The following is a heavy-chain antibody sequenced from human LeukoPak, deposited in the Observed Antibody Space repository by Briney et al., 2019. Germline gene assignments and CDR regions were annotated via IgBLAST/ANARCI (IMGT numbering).Heavy chain of an antibody. Sequence: SETLSLTCTVSGGSISSYYWSWIRQSPGKGLEWIGYLHYSGSTNYNPSLKSRVTISSDTSKNQLSLNLTSVTAADTAVYYCARGCSGGSCFAYWGQGTLVTVSS. J-gene: IGHJ4*02. D-gene: IGHD2-15*01. CDR1: GGSISSYY. CDR2: LHYSGST. V-gene: IGHV4-59*01. CDR3: ARGCSGGSCFAY.